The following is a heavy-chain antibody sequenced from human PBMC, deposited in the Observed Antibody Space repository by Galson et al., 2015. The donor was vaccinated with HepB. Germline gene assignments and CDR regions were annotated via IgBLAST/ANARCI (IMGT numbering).Heavy chain of an antibody. D-gene: IGHD6-13*01. Sequence: SLRLSCAASGFTFSSYAMHWVRQAPGKGLEWVAVISYDGSNKYYADSVKGRFTISRDNSKNTLYLQMNSLRAEDTAVYYCARGTRYSSSWCDYWGQGTLVTVSS. CDR3: ARGTRYSSSWCDY. CDR2: ISYDGSNK. J-gene: IGHJ4*02. V-gene: IGHV3-30-3*01. CDR1: GFTFSSYA.